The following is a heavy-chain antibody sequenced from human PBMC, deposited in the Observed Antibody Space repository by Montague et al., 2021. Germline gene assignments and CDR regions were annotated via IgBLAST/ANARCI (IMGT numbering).Heavy chain of an antibody. J-gene: IGHJ6*02. CDR1: GDSINFYY. Sequence: SETLSLTCTVSGDSINFYYWSWIRQPPGKGLEWIGYVYYTGTTNYNPSLKSRVTISVDTSRNQFFLNVNSVTAADTAVYYCTRGSIENSHGLGMDYYYDMDVWGQGTTVTVSS. CDR3: TRGSIENSHGLGMDYYYDMDV. V-gene: IGHV4-59*01. CDR2: VYYTGTT. D-gene: IGHD5-18*01.